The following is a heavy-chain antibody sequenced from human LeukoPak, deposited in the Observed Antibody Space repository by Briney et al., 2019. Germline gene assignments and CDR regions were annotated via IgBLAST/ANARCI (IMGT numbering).Heavy chain of an antibody. Sequence: SETLSLTCTVSGGSISSYYWSWIRQPPGKGLEWIGYMYYSGSTNYNPPLKSRVTISVDTSKNQFSLKLSSVTAADTAVYYCARHGYSSGSYWYFDLWGRGTLVTVSS. V-gene: IGHV4-59*08. D-gene: IGHD5-18*01. CDR2: MYYSGST. CDR1: GGSISSYY. CDR3: ARHGYSSGSYWYFDL. J-gene: IGHJ2*01.